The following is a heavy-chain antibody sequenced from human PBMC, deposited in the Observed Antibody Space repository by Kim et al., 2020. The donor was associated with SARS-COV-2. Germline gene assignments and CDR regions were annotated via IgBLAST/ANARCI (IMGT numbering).Heavy chain of an antibody. Sequence: SETLSLTCTVSGGSISSSSYYWGWIRQPPGKGLEWIGSIYYSGSTYYNPSLKSRVTISVDTSKNQFSLKLSSVTAADTAVYYCARQGWGFNYVDTAMAYDLDYWGQGTQVSVSS. J-gene: IGHJ4*02. V-gene: IGHV4-39*01. D-gene: IGHD5-18*01. CDR2: IYYSGST. CDR1: GGSISSSSYY. CDR3: ARQGWGFNYVDTAMAYDLDY.